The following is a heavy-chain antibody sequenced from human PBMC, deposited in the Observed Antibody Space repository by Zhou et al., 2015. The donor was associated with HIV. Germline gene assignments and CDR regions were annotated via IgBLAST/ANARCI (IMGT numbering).Heavy chain of an antibody. CDR2: IIPIFGTA. CDR1: GGTFSSYA. Sequence: QVQLVQSGAEVKKPGSSVKVSCKASGGTFSSYAISWVRQAPGQGLEWMGGIIPIFGTANYAQKFQGRVTITADESTSTAYMELSSLRSEDTAVYYCAGDYYDILTGYSDRLYWGQGTLVTVSS. J-gene: IGHJ4*02. D-gene: IGHD3-9*01. CDR3: AGDYYDILTGYSDRLY. V-gene: IGHV1-69*01.